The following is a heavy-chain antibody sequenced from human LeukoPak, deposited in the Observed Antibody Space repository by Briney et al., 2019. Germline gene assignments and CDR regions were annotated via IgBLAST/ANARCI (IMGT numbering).Heavy chain of an antibody. V-gene: IGHV1-69*06. Sequence: ASVKVSCKASGGTFSSYAISWVRQAPGQGLEWMGGIIPIFGTANYAQKFQGRVTITADKSTSTAYMEMSSLRYEDTAVYYCTRSSGSYRHFDYWGQGTLVTVSS. J-gene: IGHJ4*02. CDR3: TRSSGSYRHFDY. D-gene: IGHD1-26*01. CDR1: GGTFSSYA. CDR2: IIPIFGTA.